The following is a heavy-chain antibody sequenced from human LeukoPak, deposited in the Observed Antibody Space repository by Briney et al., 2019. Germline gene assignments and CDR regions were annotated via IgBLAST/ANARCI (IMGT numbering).Heavy chain of an antibody. D-gene: IGHD3-9*01. V-gene: IGHV1-2*02. Sequence: GASVKVSCKASGYTFTGYYIHWVRQAPGQGLEWMGWINPNSGGTNYAQKFQGRVTMTKDTSISTAYMELSRLRSDDTAVYYCARDHVAFGPGYDFLTAKGLIINYWGRGTWSPSPQ. CDR2: INPNSGGT. CDR3: ARDHVAFGPGYDFLTAKGLIINY. CDR1: GYTFTGYY. J-gene: IGHJ4*02.